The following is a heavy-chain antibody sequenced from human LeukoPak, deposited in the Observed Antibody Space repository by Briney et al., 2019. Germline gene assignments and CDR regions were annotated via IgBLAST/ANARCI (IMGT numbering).Heavy chain of an antibody. CDR1: GGSISSYY. V-gene: IGHV4-59*01. CDR2: IYYSGST. Sequence: SETLSLTCTVSGGSISSYYWSWIRQPPGKGLEWIGYIYYSGSTIYNSSLKSRVTISADTSKNQFSLKLSSVTAADTAVYYCARATYYYDSSGYFFDYWGQGTLVTVSS. J-gene: IGHJ4*02. D-gene: IGHD3-22*01. CDR3: ARATYYYDSSGYFFDY.